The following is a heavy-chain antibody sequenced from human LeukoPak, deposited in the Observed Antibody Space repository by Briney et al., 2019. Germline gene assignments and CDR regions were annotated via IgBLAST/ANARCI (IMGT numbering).Heavy chain of an antibody. CDR1: GGSISSGSYY. D-gene: IGHD6-13*01. Sequence: SETLSLTCTVSGGSISSGSYYWAWIRQPPGKGLEWIGSIYYSGSTYYNPSLKSRVTISVDTSKNQFSLKLSSVTAADTAVYYCARMGIAAAGTDYWGQGTLVTVSS. CDR2: IYYSGST. V-gene: IGHV4-39*01. J-gene: IGHJ4*02. CDR3: ARMGIAAAGTDY.